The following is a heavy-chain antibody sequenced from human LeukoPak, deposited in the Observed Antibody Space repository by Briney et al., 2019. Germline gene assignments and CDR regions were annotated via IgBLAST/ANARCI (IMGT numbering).Heavy chain of an antibody. CDR1: GYTFTGYY. V-gene: IGHV1-2*02. Sequence: GASVKVSCKASGYTFTGYYMHWVRQAPGQGLEWMGWINPNSGGTNYAQKLQGRVTMTTDTSTSTAYMELRSLRSDDTAVYYCARDGAFLAARPLSDYWGQGTLVTVSS. CDR2: INPNSGGT. J-gene: IGHJ4*02. D-gene: IGHD6-6*01. CDR3: ARDGAFLAARPLSDY.